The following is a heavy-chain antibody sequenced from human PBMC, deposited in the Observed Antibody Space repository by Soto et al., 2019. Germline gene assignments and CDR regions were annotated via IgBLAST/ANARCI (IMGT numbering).Heavy chain of an antibody. CDR2: IYYSGST. V-gene: IGHV4-39*01. CDR1: GVSISNSSYY. CDR3: ARHGSN. J-gene: IGHJ4*02. Sequence: QVQLQESGPGLVKPSETLAITCTVSGVSISNSSYYWGWIRRPPGKGLEWIGTIYYSGSTYYNPSLKSRVTISVDTSKNQFSLKLTSVTAADTAVYYCARHGSNWGQGTLVTVSS.